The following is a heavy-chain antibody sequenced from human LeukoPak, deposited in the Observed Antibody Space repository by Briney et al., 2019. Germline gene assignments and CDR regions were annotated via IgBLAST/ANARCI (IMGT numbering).Heavy chain of an antibody. CDR1: GFTFSSYS. J-gene: IGHJ3*02. D-gene: IGHD5-24*01. V-gene: IGHV3-21*01. CDR2: ISSSSSYI. CDR3: ARDLMSDGAFDI. Sequence: GGSLRLSCAASGFTFSSYSMNWVRQAPGKGLEWVSSISSSSSYIYYTDSVKGRFTISRENAKKSLYLQMNSLRVEDTAVYYCARDLMSDGAFDIWGQGTMVTVSS.